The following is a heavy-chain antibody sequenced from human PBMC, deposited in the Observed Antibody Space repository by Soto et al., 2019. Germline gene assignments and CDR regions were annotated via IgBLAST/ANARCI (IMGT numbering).Heavy chain of an antibody. V-gene: IGHV2-5*02. Sequence: QITLKESGPPLVEPTQTLTLTCSLSGFSISTSGVGVGWIRQTPGKALEWLVFFYWDDDKRYSPSLKSRLANNNDTSKKQVVRTMTDMDPVETGTYYCAHRRDDDGDWNSGQFDYWGQGTLVTVSS. CDR2: FYWDDDK. D-gene: IGHD4-17*01. J-gene: IGHJ4*02. CDR3: AHRRDDDGDWNSGQFDY. CDR1: GFSISTSGVG.